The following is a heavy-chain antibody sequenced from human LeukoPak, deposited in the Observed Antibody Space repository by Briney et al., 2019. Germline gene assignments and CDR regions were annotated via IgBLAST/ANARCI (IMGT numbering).Heavy chain of an antibody. J-gene: IGHJ5*02. CDR2: INSDGSST. D-gene: IGHD3-16*02. V-gene: IGHV3-74*01. Sequence: PGGSLRLSCAASGFTFSSYWMHWVRQAPGKGLVWVSRINSDGSSTSYADSVKGRFTISRDNAKNTLYLQMNSLRAEDTAVCYCALYVWGSYRAFDPWGQGTLVTVSS. CDR3: ALYVWGSYRAFDP. CDR1: GFTFSSYW.